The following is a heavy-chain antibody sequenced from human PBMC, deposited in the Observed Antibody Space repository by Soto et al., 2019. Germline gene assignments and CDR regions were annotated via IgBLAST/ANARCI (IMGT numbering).Heavy chain of an antibody. V-gene: IGHV3-66*01. CDR3: ASNYDSSGYYYAPFDY. J-gene: IGHJ4*02. Sequence: GGSLRLSCAASGFTVSSNYMSWVRQAPGKGLEWVSVIYSGSSTYYADSVKGRFTISRDNSKNTLYLQMNSLRAEDTAVYYCASNYDSSGYYYAPFDYWGQGTLVTVSS. D-gene: IGHD3-22*01. CDR2: IYSGSST. CDR1: GFTVSSNY.